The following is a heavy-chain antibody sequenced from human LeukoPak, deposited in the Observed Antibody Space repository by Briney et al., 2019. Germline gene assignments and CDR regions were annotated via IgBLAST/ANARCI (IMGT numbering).Heavy chain of an antibody. Sequence: GGSLRLSCAASGFTFSSFALSWVRQAPGKGLEWVSSISGSGGSTYYADSVKGRFTISRDNSKNTLYLQMNSLRAEDTAVYYCAKDEGGQLDDWFDPWGQGTLVTVSS. V-gene: IGHV3-23*01. CDR1: GFTFSSFA. J-gene: IGHJ5*02. CDR3: AKDEGGQLDDWFDP. CDR2: ISGSGGST. D-gene: IGHD6-13*01.